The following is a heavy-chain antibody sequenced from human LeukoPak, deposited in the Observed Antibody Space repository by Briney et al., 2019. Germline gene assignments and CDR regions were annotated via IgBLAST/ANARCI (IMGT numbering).Heavy chain of an antibody. CDR3: ARAGDYYASGSNYYYYGMDV. CDR1: GFTFSSYA. J-gene: IGHJ6*04. V-gene: IGHV3-30*04. D-gene: IGHD3-10*01. CDR2: ISYDGSNK. Sequence: PGGSLRLSCAASGFTFSSYAMHWVRQAPGKGLEWVAVISYDGSNKYYADSVKGRFTISRDNSKNTLYLQMNSLRAEDTAVYYCARAGDYYASGSNYYYYGMDVWGKGTTVTVSS.